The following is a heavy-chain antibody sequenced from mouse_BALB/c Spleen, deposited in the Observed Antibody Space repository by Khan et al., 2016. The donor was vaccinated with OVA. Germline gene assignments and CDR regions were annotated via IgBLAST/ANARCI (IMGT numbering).Heavy chain of an antibody. J-gene: IGHJ3*01. CDR1: GYTFTNYG. CDR3: ARGNYYGSNSWLAY. D-gene: IGHD1-1*01. CDR2: INTNTGEP. Sequence: QIQLVQSGPELKKPGETVKISCKASGYTFTNYGINWVKQAPGKGLKWMGWINTNTGEPTYAEEFKGRFAFSLETSASTAYLQLNNLKNEDTATYYGARGNYYGSNSWLAYWGQGTLVTVSA. V-gene: IGHV9-3*02.